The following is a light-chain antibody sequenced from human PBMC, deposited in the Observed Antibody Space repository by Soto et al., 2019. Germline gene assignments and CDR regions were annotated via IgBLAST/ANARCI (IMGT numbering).Light chain of an antibody. V-gene: IGKV3-20*01. Sequence: EIVVTQSPGTLSLSPGERATLSCRASQSVSSTYLAWYQQKPGQAPRLLIYGASSRAADIPDRFSGSGSGTDFTLTISRLEPEDFAVYYCQQYGSSSWTFGQGTKVEIK. J-gene: IGKJ1*01. CDR3: QQYGSSSWT. CDR1: QSVSSTY. CDR2: GAS.